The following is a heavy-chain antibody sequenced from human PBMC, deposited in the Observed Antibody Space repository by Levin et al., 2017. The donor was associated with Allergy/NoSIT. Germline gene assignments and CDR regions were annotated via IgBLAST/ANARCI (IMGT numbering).Heavy chain of an antibody. D-gene: IGHD5-24*01. CDR2: ISSRSTDI. V-gene: IGHV3-21*06. J-gene: IGHJ3*01. CDR1: GFAFSTYS. Sequence: GGSLRLSCGASGFAFSTYSMNWFRQAPGKGLEWVSSISSRSTDIYFADSVKGRFTVFRDNAKNSLYLQMNRLRAEDTAVYYCGRTSAGMPTIRGVPDLWGQGTMVTVSS. CDR3: GRTSAGMPTIRGVPDL.